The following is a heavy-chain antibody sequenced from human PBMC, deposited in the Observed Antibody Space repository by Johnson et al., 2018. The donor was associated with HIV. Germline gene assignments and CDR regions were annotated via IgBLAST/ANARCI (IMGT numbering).Heavy chain of an antibody. CDR1: RFTFSSYG. D-gene: IGHD6-6*01. V-gene: IGHV3-30*03. CDR3: AVTSIAGRPKWQDVFDI. CDR2: ISYDGTNK. Sequence: QVQLVESGGGVVQPGRSLRLSCVASRFTFSSYGMHWVRQAPGKGLEWVAVISYDGTNKHYADSVRGRFTISRDNSKNTLYLQMKSLSPEDTAVYFCAVTSIAGRPKWQDVFDIWGQGTMVTVSS. J-gene: IGHJ3*02.